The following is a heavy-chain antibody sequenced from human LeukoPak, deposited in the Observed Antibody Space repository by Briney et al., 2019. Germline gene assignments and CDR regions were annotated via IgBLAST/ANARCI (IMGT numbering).Heavy chain of an antibody. Sequence: TGGSLRLSCAASGFTFSNYAMHWVRQAPGKGLEWVTMIWHDGSHESYTDSVRGQFTISRDNSKNTVYRKMNILRPDDTAVYYCARGIFGSGSYTDSWGQGTLVTVSS. CDR1: GFTFSNYA. V-gene: IGHV3-33*01. J-gene: IGHJ1*01. D-gene: IGHD3-10*01. CDR3: ARGIFGSGSYTDS. CDR2: IWHDGSHE.